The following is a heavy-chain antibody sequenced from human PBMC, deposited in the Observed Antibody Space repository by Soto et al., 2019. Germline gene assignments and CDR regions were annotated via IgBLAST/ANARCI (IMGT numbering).Heavy chain of an antibody. CDR2: ISYDGNNK. V-gene: IGHV3-30*03. J-gene: IGHJ4*02. Sequence: QVQLVESGGGAVQPGGSRRLSCAASEFTFSNYAMHWVRQAPGKGLQWLAVISYDGNNKYYADYVEGRFTISRDNSKNTVYHQMNSLRLEDTAVYYCARGPSYSDSYFDHWGQGTLVTVSS. CDR3: ARGPSYSDSYFDH. CDR1: EFTFSNYA. D-gene: IGHD4-17*01.